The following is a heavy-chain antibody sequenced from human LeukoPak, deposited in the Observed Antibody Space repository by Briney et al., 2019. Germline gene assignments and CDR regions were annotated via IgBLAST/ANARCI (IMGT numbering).Heavy chain of an antibody. CDR1: GGSISSYY. CDR3: ARHGRGGYNLTYYYYYYMDV. V-gene: IGHV4-59*08. J-gene: IGHJ6*03. Sequence: PSETLSLTCTVSGGSISSYYWSWIRQPPGKGLEWIGYIYYSGSTNYNPSLKSRVTISVDTSKNQFSLKLSSVTAADTAVYYCARHGRGGYNLTYYYYYYMDVWGKGTTVTISS. D-gene: IGHD5-24*01. CDR2: IYYSGST.